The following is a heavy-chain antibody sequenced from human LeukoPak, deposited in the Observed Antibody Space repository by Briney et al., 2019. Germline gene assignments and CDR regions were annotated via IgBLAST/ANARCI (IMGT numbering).Heavy chain of an antibody. V-gene: IGHV1-3*04. CDR1: GYTFTTSA. CDR3: ARLRGVAATGIFDY. D-gene: IGHD6-13*01. Sequence: ASVNVSCKASGYTFTTSAIHWMRQAPGQGLEWVAWINTGNGDTKYSQKLQGRVTVTRDTSASTTYMELSSLRSEDTALYFCARLRGVAATGIFDYRGQGTLVSVSS. CDR2: INTGNGDT. J-gene: IGHJ4*02.